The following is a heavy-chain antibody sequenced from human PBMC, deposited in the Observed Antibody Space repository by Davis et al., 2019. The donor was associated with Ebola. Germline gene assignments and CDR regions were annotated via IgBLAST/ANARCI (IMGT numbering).Heavy chain of an antibody. Sequence: GESLKISCAASGFTFSSYAMSWVRQAPGKGLEWVSAISGSGGSTYYADSVKGRFTISRDNSKNTLYLQMNSLRAEDTAVYYCARHGRGSYGFDPWGQGTLVTVSS. V-gene: IGHV3-23*01. D-gene: IGHD1-26*01. CDR3: ARHGRGSYGFDP. CDR1: GFTFSSYA. J-gene: IGHJ5*02. CDR2: ISGSGGST.